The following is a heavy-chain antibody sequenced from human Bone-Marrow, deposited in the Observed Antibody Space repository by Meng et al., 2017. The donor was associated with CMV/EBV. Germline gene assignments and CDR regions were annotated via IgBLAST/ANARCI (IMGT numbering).Heavy chain of an antibody. CDR2: ISYDGGGNK. Sequence: GESLKISCAASGFTFNTVAMHWVRQAPGKGLEWVAVISYDGGGNKYYAESVRGRFTISRDNSKNTLYLQMNSLRAEDTAVYYCARDPDFSGRPSGAFDIWGQGTRVTVSS. J-gene: IGHJ3*02. CDR1: GFTFNTVA. CDR3: ARDPDFSGRPSGAFDI. D-gene: IGHD1-26*01. V-gene: IGHV3-30*02.